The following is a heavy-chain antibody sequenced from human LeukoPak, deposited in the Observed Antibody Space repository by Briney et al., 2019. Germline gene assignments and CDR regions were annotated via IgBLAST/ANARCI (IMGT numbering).Heavy chain of an antibody. D-gene: IGHD3-22*01. CDR2: IYYSGST. J-gene: IGHJ4*02. CDR1: GGSISSSSYY. Sequence: PSETLSLTCTVSGGSISSSSYYWGWIRQPPGKGLEWIGTIYYSGSTYYNPSLKSRVTISVDTSKNQFSLRLSSVTAADTAVYYCSREHQYYYDSSGPFDYWGQGTLVTVSS. V-gene: IGHV4-39*07. CDR3: SREHQYYYDSSGPFDY.